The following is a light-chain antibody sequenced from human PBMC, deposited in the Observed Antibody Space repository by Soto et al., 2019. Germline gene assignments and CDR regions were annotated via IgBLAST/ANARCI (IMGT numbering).Light chain of an antibody. J-gene: IGKJ2*01. CDR2: AAS. Sequence: DIQMTQSPSSLSASVGDRVTITCRASQTISTYLNWYQQEPGKAPKLLIYAASSLQSGVPSRFSGSGSGTDFTLTISRLQPEDFAAYCCQQSHGIPYTFGQGTKLEIK. CDR3: QQSHGIPYT. CDR1: QTISTY. V-gene: IGKV1-39*01.